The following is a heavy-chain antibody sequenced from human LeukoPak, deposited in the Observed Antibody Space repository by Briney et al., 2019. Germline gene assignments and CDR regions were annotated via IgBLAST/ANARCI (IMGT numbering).Heavy chain of an antibody. CDR1: GGSFSGYY. J-gene: IGHJ3*02. V-gene: IGHV4-34*01. CDR2: INHSGST. Sequence: SETLSFTCAVYGGSFSGYYWSWIRQPPGTGLEWIGEINHSGSTNYNPSLKSRVTISVDTSKNQFSLKLSSVTAADTAVYYCARAVAARDDDAFDIWGQGTMVTVSS. D-gene: IGHD6-19*01. CDR3: ARAVAARDDDAFDI.